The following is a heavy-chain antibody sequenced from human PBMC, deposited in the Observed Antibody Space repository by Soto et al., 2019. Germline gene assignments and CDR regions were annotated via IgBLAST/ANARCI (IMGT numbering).Heavy chain of an antibody. Sequence: ESGRGVVQPGRSLRLSCTASGFGFSDFAMHWVRQAPGKGLEWVAVLSYNGRHEYYGDSVRGRFTISRDNSRNTLFLQMNSLRGEDTAVYYCARGGSSGWKSIDYWGQGVLVTVSS. CDR1: GFGFSDFA. CDR3: ARGGSSGWKSIDY. CDR2: LSYNGRHE. V-gene: IGHV3-30*04. D-gene: IGHD6-25*01. J-gene: IGHJ4*02.